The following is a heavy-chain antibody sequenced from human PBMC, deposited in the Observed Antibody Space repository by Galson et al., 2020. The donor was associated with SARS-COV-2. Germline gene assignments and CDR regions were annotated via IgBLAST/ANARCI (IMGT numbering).Heavy chain of an antibody. Sequence: ASETLSLTCTVSYDSVSLFSWNWIRQAPGKGLEWIGYTSSNGMTAYNPSLGGRVSLSLDSSKNQLSLSMTSVTAADTATYFCARATVATCFDMWGRGTVVTVS. D-gene: IGHD5-12*01. CDR3: ARATVATCFDM. CDR1: YDSVSLFS. CDR2: TSSNGMT. J-gene: IGHJ3*02. V-gene: IGHV4-59*02.